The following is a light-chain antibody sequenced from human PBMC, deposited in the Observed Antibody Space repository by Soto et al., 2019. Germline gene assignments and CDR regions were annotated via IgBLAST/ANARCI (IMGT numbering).Light chain of an antibody. V-gene: IGLV2-23*01. CDR2: DGT. CDR1: DVGSYGV. Sequence: QAVVTQPASVSGSPGQSITISCSDVGSYGVVSWYQQHPGKVPKLMIYDGTQRPSAVSDRFSGSKSANTASLTISGLQAEDEADYYCSLDVGPNTYVFGTGTKVTVL. J-gene: IGLJ1*01. CDR3: SLDVGPNTYV.